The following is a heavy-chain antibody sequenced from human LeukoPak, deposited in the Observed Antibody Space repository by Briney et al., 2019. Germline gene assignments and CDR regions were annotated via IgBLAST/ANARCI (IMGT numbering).Heavy chain of an antibody. J-gene: IGHJ4*02. Sequence: ASVKVSCKASGYTFTGYYIYWVRQAPGQGLEWIGWINPSSGDTNYAQKFQGRVTMTRDTSISTAYMELSRLRSDDTAVYYCARYSGYEFYYDYWGQGTLVTVSS. D-gene: IGHD5-12*01. CDR1: GYTFTGYY. V-gene: IGHV1-2*02. CDR2: INPSSGDT. CDR3: ARYSGYEFYYDY.